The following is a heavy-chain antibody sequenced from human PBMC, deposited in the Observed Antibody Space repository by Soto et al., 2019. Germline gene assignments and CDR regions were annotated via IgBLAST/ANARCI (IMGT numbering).Heavy chain of an antibody. CDR3: AHSSTWFPFAY. V-gene: IGHV2-5*02. J-gene: IGHJ4*02. Sequence: QITLKESGPTLVKPTQTLTLTCALSGFSLSTSGVGVGWIRQPPGKALEWLALIYWDDDKRYSPSLTSRLTITKDTSKNQVVLTMTKMDPVDTATYYCAHSSTWFPFAYWGQGTLVTVSS. CDR1: GFSLSTSGVG. CDR2: IYWDDDK. D-gene: IGHD6-13*01.